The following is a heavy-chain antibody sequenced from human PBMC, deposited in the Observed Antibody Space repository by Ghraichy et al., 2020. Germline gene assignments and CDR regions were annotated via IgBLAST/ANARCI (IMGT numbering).Heavy chain of an antibody. CDR1: GGSISSYY. V-gene: IGHV4-59*01. D-gene: IGHD5-18*01. CDR3: AGVDTVMALDAFDI. CDR2: IYYRGST. Sequence: SETLSLTCTVSGGSISSYYWSWIRQPPGKGLEWIGYIYYRGSTNYNSSLKSRVTISVDTSKNQFSLKLRSVTAADTAVYYCAGVDTVMALDAFDIWGQGTMVTVSS. J-gene: IGHJ3*02.